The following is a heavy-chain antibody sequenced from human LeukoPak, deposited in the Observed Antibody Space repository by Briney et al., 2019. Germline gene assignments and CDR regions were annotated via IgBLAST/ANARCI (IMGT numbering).Heavy chain of an antibody. V-gene: IGHV3-53*04. CDR3: ARAPEWLIFDY. Sequence: GGSLRLSCAASGFTVSSNYMSWVRQAPGKGLEWASVIYSDGSTYYADSVKGRFTISRHNSKNTLYLQMNSLRAEDTAVYYCARAPEWLIFDYWGPGTLVTVSS. J-gene: IGHJ4*02. CDR2: IYSDGST. D-gene: IGHD6-19*01. CDR1: GFTVSSNY.